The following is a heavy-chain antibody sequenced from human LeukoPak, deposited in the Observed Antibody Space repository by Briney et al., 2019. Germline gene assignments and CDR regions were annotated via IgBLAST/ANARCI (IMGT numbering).Heavy chain of an antibody. CDR1: GFTFGSYG. D-gene: IGHD3-3*01. CDR3: AKRYDFWSGSPVDY. Sequence: GGSLRLSCAASGFTFGSYGMHWVRQAPGKGLEWVAVISYDGSNKYYADSVKGRFTISRDNSKNTLYLQVNSLRAEDTAVYYCAKRYDFWSGSPVDYWGQGTLVTVSS. J-gene: IGHJ4*02. V-gene: IGHV3-30*18. CDR2: ISYDGSNK.